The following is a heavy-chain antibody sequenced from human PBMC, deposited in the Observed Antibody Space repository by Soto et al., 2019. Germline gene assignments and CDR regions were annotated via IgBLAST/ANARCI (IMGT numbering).Heavy chain of an antibody. Sequence: EVQLVESGGGLVQPGGSLILSCAASGFTFSSYSMNWFRQAPGKGLEWVSSISSSRSTIYYADAVKGRFTISRDNAKNSLYPQMHSLRNENTAGSYCARDAGCLLDYWGQGNLVTVSS. CDR2: ISSSRSTI. D-gene: IGHD2-8*01. V-gene: IGHV3-48*02. J-gene: IGHJ4*02. CDR1: GFTFSSYS. CDR3: ARDAGCLLDY.